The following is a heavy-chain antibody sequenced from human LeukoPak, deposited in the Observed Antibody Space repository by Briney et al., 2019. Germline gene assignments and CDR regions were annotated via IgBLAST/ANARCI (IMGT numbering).Heavy chain of an antibody. D-gene: IGHD2-15*01. Sequence: PGGSLRLSCAASGFTFSSYAMSWVRQAPGKGLECVSAISGSGGSTYYADSVKGRFTISRDNSKNTLYLQMNSLRAEDTAVYYCAKATCSGATCARFDYWGQGTLVTVSS. J-gene: IGHJ4*02. CDR2: ISGSGGST. CDR1: GFTFSSYA. CDR3: AKATCSGATCARFDY. V-gene: IGHV3-23*01.